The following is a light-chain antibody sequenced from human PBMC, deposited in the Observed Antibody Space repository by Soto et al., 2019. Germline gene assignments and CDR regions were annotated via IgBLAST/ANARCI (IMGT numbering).Light chain of an antibody. Sequence: QSALTQTPSASGSPGQSVTISCTGTSSDVGGYNYVSWYQQHPGKAPKLMIYEVSKRPSGVPDRFSGSKSGNTASLTVSGLQAEDEADYYCNSYVGNNNFVFGTGTKLTVL. CDR2: EVS. CDR1: SSDVGGYNY. CDR3: NSYVGNNNFV. J-gene: IGLJ1*01. V-gene: IGLV2-8*01.